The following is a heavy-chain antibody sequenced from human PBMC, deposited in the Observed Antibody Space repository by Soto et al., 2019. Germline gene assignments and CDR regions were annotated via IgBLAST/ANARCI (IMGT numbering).Heavy chain of an antibody. D-gene: IGHD3-22*01. Sequence: SETLSLTCTVSGGSISSGGYYWSWIRQHPGKGLEWIGYIYYSGSTYYNPSLKSRVTISVDRSKNQFSLKLSSVTAADTAVYYCARAPARYYYDSSGYYYGDYFDYWGQGTLVTVSS. J-gene: IGHJ4*02. V-gene: IGHV4-31*03. CDR3: ARAPARYYYDSSGYYYGDYFDY. CDR1: GGSISSGGYY. CDR2: IYYSGST.